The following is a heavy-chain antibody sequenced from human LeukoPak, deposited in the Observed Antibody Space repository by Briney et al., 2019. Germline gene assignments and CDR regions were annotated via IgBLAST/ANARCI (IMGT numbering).Heavy chain of an antibody. CDR2: INPSSGGT. V-gene: IGHV1-2*02. Sequence: APVKVSCKASGYTFTGYYMHWVRQAPGQGLEWMGWINPSSGGTNYAQKFQGRVTMTRDTSISTAYMELSRLRSDDTAVYYCAIFGAIAVAGTVYWGQGTLVTVSS. D-gene: IGHD6-19*01. CDR3: AIFGAIAVAGTVY. J-gene: IGHJ4*02. CDR1: GYTFTGYY.